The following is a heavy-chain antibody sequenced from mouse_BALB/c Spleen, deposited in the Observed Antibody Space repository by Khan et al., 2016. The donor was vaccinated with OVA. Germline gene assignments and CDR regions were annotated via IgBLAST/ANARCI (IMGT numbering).Heavy chain of an antibody. J-gene: IGHJ3*01. V-gene: IGHV1-77*01. CDR2: ISPGSGDT. CDR1: GYTFTDYY. D-gene: IGHD1-2*01. Sequence: QVQLQQSGAELARPGASVKLSCKASGYTFTDYYINWVKQRTGQGLEGIGEISPGSGDTYYNEKFKGKATLTADKSASTAYMQQSSLTSEASAVYFCARRNYFGYTFAYWGQGTLVTVSA. CDR3: ARRNYFGYTFAY.